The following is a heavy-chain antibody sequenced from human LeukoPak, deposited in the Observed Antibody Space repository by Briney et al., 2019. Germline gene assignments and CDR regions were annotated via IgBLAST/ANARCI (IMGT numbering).Heavy chain of an antibody. D-gene: IGHD2-21*01. V-gene: IGHV1-18*01. CDR2: ISAYNGNT. Sequence: ASVKVSCKASGHTFTSYGISWVRQAPGQGLEWMGWISAYNGNTNYAQKLQGRVTMTTDTSTSTAYMELRSLRSDDTAVYYCARAYCGGDCYRDDYWGQGTLVTVSS. CDR3: ARAYCGGDCYRDDY. CDR1: GHTFTSYG. J-gene: IGHJ4*02.